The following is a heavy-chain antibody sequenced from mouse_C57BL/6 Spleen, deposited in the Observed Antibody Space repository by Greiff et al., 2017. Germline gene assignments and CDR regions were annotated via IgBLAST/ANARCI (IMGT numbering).Heavy chain of an antibody. Sequence: EVQLQQSGPELVKPGASVKIPCKASGYTFTDYNMDWVKQSHGKSLEWIGDINPNNGGTIYNQKFKGKATLTVDKSSSTAYMELRSRTSEDTAVYYCARREDGPYYAMDYWGQGTSVTVSS. J-gene: IGHJ4*01. D-gene: IGHD1-1*01. CDR3: ARREDGPYYAMDY. V-gene: IGHV1-18*01. CDR1: GYTFTDYN. CDR2: INPNNGGT.